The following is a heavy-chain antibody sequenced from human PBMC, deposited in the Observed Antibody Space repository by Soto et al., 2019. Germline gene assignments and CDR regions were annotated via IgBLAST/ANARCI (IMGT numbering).Heavy chain of an antibody. CDR1: GFTVSSNY. CDR2: IYSGGST. J-gene: IGHJ6*03. D-gene: IGHD3-3*01. V-gene: IGHV3-66*01. Sequence: GGSLRLSCAASGFTVSSNYMSWVRQAPGKGLEWVSVIYSGGSTYYADSVKGRFTISRDNSKNTLDLQMNSLRAEDTAVYYCARDNDFWSGYPRPYYYYYMDVWGKGTTVTVSS. CDR3: ARDNDFWSGYPRPYYYYYMDV.